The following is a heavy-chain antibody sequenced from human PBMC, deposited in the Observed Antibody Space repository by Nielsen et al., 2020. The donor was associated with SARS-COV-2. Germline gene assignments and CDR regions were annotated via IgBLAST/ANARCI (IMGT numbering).Heavy chain of an antibody. V-gene: IGHV4-39*01. J-gene: IGHJ4*02. D-gene: IGHD1-26*01. CDR2: IYSSGTT. CDR3: ATPFFSGNFPGDPFDA. CDR1: GGSISTSSHS. Sequence: SETLSLTCTVSGGSISTSSHSWGWIRQPPGKGLEWFGTIYSSGTTYYGPSLRSPVTISIHRFKNRFSLRLSSVTAADTATYYCATPFFSGNFPGDPFDAWGQGTLVTVSS.